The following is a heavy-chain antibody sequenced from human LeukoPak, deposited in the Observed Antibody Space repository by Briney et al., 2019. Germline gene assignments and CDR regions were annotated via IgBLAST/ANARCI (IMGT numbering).Heavy chain of an antibody. CDR3: AKGVRFLDWWILDY. J-gene: IGHJ4*02. CDR2: ISGSDST. CDR1: GFTFSSFA. V-gene: IGHV3-23*01. D-gene: IGHD3-9*01. Sequence: GGSLRLSCAASGFTFSSFAMSWVRQAPGKGLEWVSAISGSDSTYYADSVKGRFTISRDDSKNTLYLQMNSLRAEDTAIYYCAKGVRFLDWWILDYWGQGSLVTVSS.